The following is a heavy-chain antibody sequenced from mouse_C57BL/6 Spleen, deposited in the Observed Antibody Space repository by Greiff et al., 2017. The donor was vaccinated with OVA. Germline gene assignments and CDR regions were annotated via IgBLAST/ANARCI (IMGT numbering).Heavy chain of an antibody. J-gene: IGHJ3*01. Sequence: LVESGASVKISCKASGYAFSSYWMNWVKQRPGKGLEWIGQIYPGDGDTNYNGKFKGKATLTADKSSSTAYMQLSSLTSEDSAVYFCARGGNYLFAYWGQGTLVTVSA. V-gene: IGHV1-80*01. CDR2: IYPGDGDT. CDR1: GYAFSSYW. CDR3: ARGGNYLFAY. D-gene: IGHD2-1*01.